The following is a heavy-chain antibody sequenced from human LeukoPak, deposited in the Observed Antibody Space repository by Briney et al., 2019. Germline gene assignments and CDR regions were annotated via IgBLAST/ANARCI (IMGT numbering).Heavy chain of an antibody. J-gene: IGHJ4*02. CDR1: GFTFNSYA. D-gene: IGHD1-26*01. Sequence: GGSLRLSCAASGFTFNSYALHWVRQAPGKGLEWVAVISYDGSNKYYADSVKGRFTISRDISKNTLYLQMNSLRTEDTAVYYCARALSGSYFSLSIYWGQGTLVTVSS. CDR2: ISYDGSNK. V-gene: IGHV3-30*04. CDR3: ARALSGSYFSLSIY.